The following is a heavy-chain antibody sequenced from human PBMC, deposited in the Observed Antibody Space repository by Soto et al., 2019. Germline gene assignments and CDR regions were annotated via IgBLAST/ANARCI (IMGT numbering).Heavy chain of an antibody. D-gene: IGHD3-9*01. CDR3: ARVVGMTGYFPLVDYYYGMDV. V-gene: IGHV1-18*04. J-gene: IGHJ6*02. Sequence: ASVKVSCKASGYTFTSYGISWVRQAPGQGLEWMGWISAYNGNTNYAQKLQGRVTMTTDTSKSTAYMELRSLRSDDTAVYYCARVVGMTGYFPLVDYYYGMDVWGQGTTVTVSS. CDR2: ISAYNGNT. CDR1: GYTFTSYG.